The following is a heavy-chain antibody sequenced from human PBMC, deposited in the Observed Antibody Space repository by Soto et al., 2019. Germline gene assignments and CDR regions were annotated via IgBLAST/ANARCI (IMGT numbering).Heavy chain of an antibody. V-gene: IGHV2-70*01. CDR3: ARSPFNWNFNAGDSYSYYGMDV. CDR1: GFSLSTSGMC. CDR2: IDWDDDQ. Sequence: GSGPTLVNTTQTLTLTCTFSGFSLSTSGMCVSWIRQPPGKALEWLALIDWDDDQYYGRSLKSRLSSSKCTCKYQLFLKMTNIDPLDPASYYSARSPFNWNFNAGDSYSYYGMDVWGQGTTVTVSS. D-gene: IGHD1-1*01. J-gene: IGHJ6*02.